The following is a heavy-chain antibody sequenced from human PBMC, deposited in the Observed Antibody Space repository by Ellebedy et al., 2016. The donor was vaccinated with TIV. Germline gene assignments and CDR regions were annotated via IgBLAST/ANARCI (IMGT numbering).Heavy chain of an antibody. CDR3: ARGVITSGRYGMDV. CDR2: INPNSGGT. J-gene: IGHJ6*02. D-gene: IGHD2-2*01. Sequence: ASVKVSCXASGYTFTGYYMHWVRQAPGQGLEWMGWINPNSGGTNYAQKFQGWVTMTRDTSISTAYMELSRLRSDDTAVYYCARGVITSGRYGMDVWGQGTTVTVSS. V-gene: IGHV1-2*04. CDR1: GYTFTGYY.